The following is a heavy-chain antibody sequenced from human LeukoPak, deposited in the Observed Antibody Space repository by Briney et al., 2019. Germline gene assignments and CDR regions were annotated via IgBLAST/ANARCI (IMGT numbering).Heavy chain of an antibody. CDR2: ITGSGDTT. V-gene: IGHV3-23*01. CDR1: GFIFRNYS. J-gene: IGHJ4*02. CDR3: AKWGDYDILTGYYVSDF. Sequence: GGSLRLSCAASGFIFRNYSMSWVRQAPGKGLEWVSAITGSGDTTYYADSVRGRFTISRDNSKNTLYVEMNTLRAEDTAVYYCAKWGDYDILTGYYVSDFWGQGTLVTVSS. D-gene: IGHD3-9*01.